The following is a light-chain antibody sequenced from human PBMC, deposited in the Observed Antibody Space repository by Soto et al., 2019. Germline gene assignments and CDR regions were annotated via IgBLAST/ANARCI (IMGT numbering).Light chain of an antibody. V-gene: IGKV3-15*01. J-gene: IGKJ1*01. CDR1: ETVATN. CDR3: PQYFEWNTMT. CDR2: GSS. Sequence: EVVMTQSPATLSVSPGERATLSCSASETVATNLAWYQQKPGQSPRLLISGSSTRAAGISDRFRGSGSGKEFTLTISSLRSEDSAIYYSPQYFEWNTMTFGQGTKVEI.